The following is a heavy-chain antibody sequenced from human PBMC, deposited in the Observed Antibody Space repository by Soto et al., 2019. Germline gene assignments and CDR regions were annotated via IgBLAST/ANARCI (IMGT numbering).Heavy chain of an antibody. CDR3: AGGIKPGDTAMVSDYVYP. CDR1: GFTFSGY. CDR2: ISTSGSTI. V-gene: IGHV3-48*03. D-gene: IGHD5-18*01. J-gene: IGHJ5*02. Sequence: LRLSCSASGFTFSGYGAYDVNWVRQAPGKGLEWVSSISTSGSTIYYADSVKGRFTIFRDNAKNSLYLQMNSLRVEDTAIYYCAGGIKPGDTAMVSDYVYPWGQGNLVTV.